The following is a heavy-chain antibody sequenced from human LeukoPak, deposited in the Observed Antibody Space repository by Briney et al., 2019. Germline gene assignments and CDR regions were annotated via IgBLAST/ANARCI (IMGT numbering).Heavy chain of an antibody. V-gene: IGHV4-30-2*01. CDR3: ARVPGYSSEYYFDY. D-gene: IGHD6-19*01. Sequence: SETLSLTCAVSGGSISSGGYSWSWIRQPPGKGLEWIGYIYHSGSTYYNPSLKSRVTISVDRSKNQFSLKLSSVTAADTAVYYCARVPGYSSEYYFDYWGQGTLVTVSS. CDR2: IYHSGST. CDR1: GGSISSGGYS. J-gene: IGHJ4*02.